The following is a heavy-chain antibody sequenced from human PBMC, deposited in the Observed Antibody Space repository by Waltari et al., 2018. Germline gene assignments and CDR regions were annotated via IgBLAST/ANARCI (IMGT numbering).Heavy chain of an antibody. V-gene: IGHV1-46*01. CDR1: GYTFTSYY. CDR3: ARDRVTMVRGVGWFDP. Sequence: QVQLVQSGAEVKKPGASVKVSCKASGYTFTSYYMHWVRQAPGQGLEWMGRINPSGGSTSYAQKFQGRVTMTRDTSTSTVYMELSSLRSEDTAVYYCARDRVTMVRGVGWFDPWGQGTLVIVSS. D-gene: IGHD3-10*01. CDR2: INPSGGST. J-gene: IGHJ5*02.